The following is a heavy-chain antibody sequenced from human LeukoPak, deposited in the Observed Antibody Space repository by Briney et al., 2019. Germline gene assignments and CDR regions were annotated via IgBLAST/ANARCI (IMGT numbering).Heavy chain of an antibody. J-gene: IGHJ4*02. CDR3: AIMHGYYDGSGFWVQ. V-gene: IGHV3-23*01. CDR1: GFTFSSYA. CDR2: ISPSGDRT. Sequence: PGGSLRLSCAASGFTFSSYAMSWVRQAPGKGLEWVSFISPSGDRTSNADSVEGRFTISRDNTRNTLYLQVNRLRDEDTGVYYCAIMHGYYDGSGFWVQWGQGTLVTVSS. D-gene: IGHD3-22*01.